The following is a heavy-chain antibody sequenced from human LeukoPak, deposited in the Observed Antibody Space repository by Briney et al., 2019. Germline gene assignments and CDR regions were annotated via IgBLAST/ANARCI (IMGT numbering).Heavy chain of an antibody. V-gene: IGHV1-2*02. CDR1: GYTFTGYY. CDR2: INPNSGGT. D-gene: IGHD6-13*01. CDR3: ARGSRGIAGYYFDY. J-gene: IGHJ4*02. Sequence: GASVKVSCKASGYTFTGYYMHWVRQAPGQGLEWMGWINPNSGGTNYAQKFQGRVTMTRNTSISTAYMELSSLRSEDTAVYYCARGSRGIAGYYFDYWGQGTLVTVSS.